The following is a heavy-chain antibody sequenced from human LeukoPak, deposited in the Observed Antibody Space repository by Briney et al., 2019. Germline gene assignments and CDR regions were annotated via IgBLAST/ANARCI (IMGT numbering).Heavy chain of an antibody. V-gene: IGHV3-64D*06. CDR2: ISSNGGST. CDR3: VKDPYWVATTDFDY. D-gene: IGHD5-12*01. Sequence: EGSLRLSCSASGFTCSSYAMHWVRQAPGKGLEYVSAISSNGGSTYYADSVKGRFTISRDNSKNTLYLQMSSLRAEDTAVYYCVKDPYWVATTDFDYWGQGTLVTVSS. J-gene: IGHJ4*02. CDR1: GFTCSSYA.